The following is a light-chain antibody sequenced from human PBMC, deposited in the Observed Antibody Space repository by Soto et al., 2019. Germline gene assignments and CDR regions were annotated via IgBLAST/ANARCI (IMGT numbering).Light chain of an antibody. CDR3: QQYNNWLLYT. CDR2: GAS. V-gene: IGKV3-15*01. CDR1: QSVSSN. Sequence: EIVMTQSPATQSVSPGERVTLSCRASQSVSSNLAWYQQKPGQAPRLLIYGASTRATGIPARFSGSGSGTEFTLTISSLQSEDFAVNYCQQYNNWLLYTFGQGTKLEIK. J-gene: IGKJ2*01.